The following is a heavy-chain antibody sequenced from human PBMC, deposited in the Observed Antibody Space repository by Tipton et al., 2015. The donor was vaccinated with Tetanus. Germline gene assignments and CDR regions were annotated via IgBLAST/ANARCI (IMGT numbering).Heavy chain of an antibody. V-gene: IGHV4-31*03. J-gene: IGHJ2*01. CDR1: DGPISSGGFY. CDR2: IYSSGST. D-gene: IGHD5-12*01. Sequence: TLSLTCSVSDGPISSGGFYWGWVRQATGKGLEWIGHIYSSGSTYYTPSLRGRLSISVDTSKNHFSLKLTSVTAADSAVYYCARAKRRRGFSGYLYSGLWGRGPLVTVSS. CDR3: ARAKRRRGFSGYLYSGL.